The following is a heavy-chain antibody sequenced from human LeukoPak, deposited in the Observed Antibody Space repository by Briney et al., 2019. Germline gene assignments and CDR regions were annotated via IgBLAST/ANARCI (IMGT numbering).Heavy chain of an antibody. V-gene: IGHV3-23*01. J-gene: IGHJ5*02. CDR1: GFTFRIYA. Sequence: GGSLRLSCAASGFTFRIYAMSWVRQAPGKGLEWVSVISDSGGSTYYADSVKGRFTISRDNSKNTLYLQMNSLRAEDTAVYYCAKDLVGATLDWFDPWGQGTLVTVSS. D-gene: IGHD1-26*01. CDR2: ISDSGGST. CDR3: AKDLVGATLDWFDP.